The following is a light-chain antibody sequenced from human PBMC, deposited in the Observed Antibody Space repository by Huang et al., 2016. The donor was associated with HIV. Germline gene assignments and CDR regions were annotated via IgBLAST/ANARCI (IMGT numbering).Light chain of an antibody. CDR2: GAS. CDR3: QQYGSSPPRFT. V-gene: IGKV3-20*01. Sequence: EIVLTQSPGTLSLSPGERATLSCRASQSVSSSYLDWYQQKPGQAPRLLIYGASSRATGIPDRCRGSGYWTDFTLTISRLEPEDFAVYYCQQYGSSPPRFTFGPGTKVDIK. CDR1: QSVSSSY. J-gene: IGKJ3*01.